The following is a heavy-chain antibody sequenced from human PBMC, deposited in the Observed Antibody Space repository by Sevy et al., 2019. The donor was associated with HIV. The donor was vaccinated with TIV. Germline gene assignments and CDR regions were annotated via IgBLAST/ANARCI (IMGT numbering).Heavy chain of an antibody. Sequence: GGSLRLSYAASGFTFDDYAMHWVRQAPGKGLEWVSGISWNSGSIGYADSVKGRFTISRDNAKNSLYLQMNSLRAEDTALYYCAKDILQGYCSSTSCPTRGMDVWGQGTTVTVSS. CDR1: GFTFDDYA. V-gene: IGHV3-9*01. CDR2: ISWNSGSI. D-gene: IGHD2-2*01. J-gene: IGHJ6*02. CDR3: AKDILQGYCSSTSCPTRGMDV.